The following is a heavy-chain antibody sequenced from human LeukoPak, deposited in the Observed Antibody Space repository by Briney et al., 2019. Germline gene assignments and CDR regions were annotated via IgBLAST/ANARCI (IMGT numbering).Heavy chain of an antibody. CDR2: IIPIFGTA. D-gene: IGHD6-19*01. Sequence: ASVKVSCKASGGTFSSYAISWVRQAPGQRLEWMGGIIPIFGTANYAQKFQGRVTITADESTSTAYMELSSLRSEDTAVYYCARDGSSGWSFLYYFDYWGQGTLVTVSS. CDR1: GGTFSSYA. V-gene: IGHV1-69*13. CDR3: ARDGSSGWSFLYYFDY. J-gene: IGHJ4*02.